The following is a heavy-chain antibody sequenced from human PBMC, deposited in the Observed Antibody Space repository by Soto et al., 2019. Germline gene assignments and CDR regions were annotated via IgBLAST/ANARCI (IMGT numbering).Heavy chain of an antibody. J-gene: IGHJ4*02. D-gene: IGHD3-10*01. CDR3: ARSSGVHTPDFDY. CDR2: MSHDGINR. CDR1: GFAFSIYA. Sequence: QVLLVESGGGVVQPGRSLRLSCAGSGFAFSIYAMHWVRQAPGKGLEWVAVMSHDGINRYYADAVKGRFTISRDNSKNTVYLEVNSPRAEDTAVYFCARSSGVHTPDFDYWGQGTLVTVSS. V-gene: IGHV3-30-3*01.